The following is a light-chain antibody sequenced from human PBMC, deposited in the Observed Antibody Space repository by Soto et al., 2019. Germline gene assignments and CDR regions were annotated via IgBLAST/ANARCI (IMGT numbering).Light chain of an antibody. CDR3: QQYGSSPT. CDR2: GAS. J-gene: IGKJ5*01. Sequence: EIVLTQSPGTLPLSPGERATLSCRASQSVTSSYLAWYQQKPGQAPRLLIYGASSRATGIPDRFSGSGSGTDFTLTISRLEPEDFAVYYCQQYGSSPTFGQGTRLEIK. V-gene: IGKV3-20*01. CDR1: QSVTSSY.